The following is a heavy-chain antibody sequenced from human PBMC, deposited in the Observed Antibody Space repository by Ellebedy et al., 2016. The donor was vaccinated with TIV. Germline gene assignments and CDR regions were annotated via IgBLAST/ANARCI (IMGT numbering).Heavy chain of an antibody. D-gene: IGHD6-19*01. CDR2: INHSGST. J-gene: IGHJ6*02. CDR3: ARLIAVADYYYYGMDV. Sequence: SQTLSLTCAVYGGSFSGYYWSWIRQPPGKGLEWIGEINHSGSTNYNPSLKSRVTISVDTSKNQFSLKLSSVTAADTAVYYCARLIAVADYYYYGMDVWGQGTTVTVSS. V-gene: IGHV4-34*01. CDR1: GGSFSGYY.